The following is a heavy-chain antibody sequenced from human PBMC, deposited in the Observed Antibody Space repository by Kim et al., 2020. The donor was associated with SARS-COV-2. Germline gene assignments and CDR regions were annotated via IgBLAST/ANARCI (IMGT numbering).Heavy chain of an antibody. V-gene: IGHV3-66*02. CDR2: IFSGGNT. Sequence: GGSLRLSCAASGFTVSDKHMSWVRKAPGKGLEWVSVIFSGGNTYYADSVKGRFTISRDNSKNTLYLQMNSLTTEDTAVYHCTKDPGYGSGIDFDPWGQGILVTVSS. J-gene: IGHJ5*02. D-gene: IGHD3-10*01. CDR3: TKDPGYGSGIDFDP. CDR1: GFTVSDKH.